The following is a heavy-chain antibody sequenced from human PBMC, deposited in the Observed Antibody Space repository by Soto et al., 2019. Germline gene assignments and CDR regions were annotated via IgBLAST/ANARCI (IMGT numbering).Heavy chain of an antibody. V-gene: IGHV3-11*01. J-gene: IGHJ4*02. D-gene: IGHD4-17*01. CDR2: ISSSGSTI. Sequence: GGSLRLSCAASGFTFSDYYMSWIRQAPGKGLEWVSYISSSGSTIYYADSVKGRFTISRDNAKNSLYLQMNSLRAEDTAVYYCARALLKGVTTIKRGYYFDYWGQGTLVTVSS. CDR1: GFTFSDYY. CDR3: ARALLKGVTTIKRGYYFDY.